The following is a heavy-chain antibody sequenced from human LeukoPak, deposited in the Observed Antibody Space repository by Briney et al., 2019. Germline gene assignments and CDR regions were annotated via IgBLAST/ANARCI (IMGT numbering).Heavy chain of an antibody. J-gene: IGHJ4*02. V-gene: IGHV1-2*02. CDR2: INPNSGGT. D-gene: IGHD3-22*01. CDR1: GYTFTGYY. Sequence: ASVKVSCKTSGYTFTGYYKHWVRQAPRQGLEWMGWINPNSGGTNYAQKFQGRVTMTSDTSISTAYMELSSLRSDDTAMYYCARAPMIVVVFPPRLDFWGQGTLVTVSS. CDR3: ARAPMIVVVFPPRLDF.